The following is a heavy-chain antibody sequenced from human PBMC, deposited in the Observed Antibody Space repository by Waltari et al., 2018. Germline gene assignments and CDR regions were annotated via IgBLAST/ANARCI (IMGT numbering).Heavy chain of an antibody. J-gene: IGHJ4*02. D-gene: IGHD2-2*02. CDR3: AKDAFGNTYLDF. CDR2: IWFDGSDK. Sequence: QVNLVESGGGGVQPGGSLRLSCATSGFTFSNFGMHWVRQAPGKGLEWVALIWFDGSDKFYADSVRGRFTISRDNSARTLYLDMDSLRLDDTAMYYCAKDAFGNTYLDFWGQGTLVTVSS. CDR1: GFTFSNFG. V-gene: IGHV3-30*02.